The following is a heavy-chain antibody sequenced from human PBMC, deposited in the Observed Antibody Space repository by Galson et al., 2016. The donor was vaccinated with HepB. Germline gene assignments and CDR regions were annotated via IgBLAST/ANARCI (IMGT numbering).Heavy chain of an antibody. J-gene: IGHJ4*02. V-gene: IGHV3-66*01. CDR1: GFTVSSNY. Sequence: SLRLSCAASGFTVSSNYMTWVRQAPGEGLECVSLLYRDGFTYYADSVKGRFTISRDNSKNTFYLQTNSLRADDTTVYYCARDGRQDRGSIFDYWGQGTLVTVSS. CDR3: ARDGRQDRGSIFDY. CDR2: LYRDGFT. D-gene: IGHD6-6*01.